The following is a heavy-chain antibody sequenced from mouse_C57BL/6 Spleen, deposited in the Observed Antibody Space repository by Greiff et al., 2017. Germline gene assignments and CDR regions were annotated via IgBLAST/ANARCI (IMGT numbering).Heavy chain of an antibody. D-gene: IGHD1-1*01. V-gene: IGHV1-39*01. CDR1: GYSFTDYN. Sequence: EVKLVESGPELVKPGASVKISCKASGYSFTDYNMNWVKQSNGKSLEWIGVINPNYGTTSYNQKFKGKATLTVDQSSSTAYMQLNSLTSEDSAVYYCASYYYGSSSYYFDYWGQGTTLTVSS. J-gene: IGHJ2*01. CDR2: INPNYGTT. CDR3: ASYYYGSSSYYFDY.